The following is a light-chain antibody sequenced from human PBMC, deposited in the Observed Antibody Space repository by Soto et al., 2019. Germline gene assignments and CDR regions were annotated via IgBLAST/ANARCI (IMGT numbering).Light chain of an antibody. Sequence: DILLTQSQSSLSSSVGDIFTIACQSSHNIYNYLNWYQHRPGKAPKVLIFGASNLESGVPSRFTGSGSGTHLSLTIYILQPEDVATYYCQHYDNLPLTFGGGTNVDIK. J-gene: IGKJ4*01. CDR3: QHYDNLPLT. CDR1: HNIYNY. CDR2: GAS. V-gene: IGKV1-33*01.